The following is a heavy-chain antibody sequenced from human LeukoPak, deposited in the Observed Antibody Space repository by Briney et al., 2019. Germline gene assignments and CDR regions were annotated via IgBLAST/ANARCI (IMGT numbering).Heavy chain of an antibody. CDR2: INHSGST. CDR3: AREATVAKRGDYFDY. D-gene: IGHD6-19*01. V-gene: IGHV4-34*01. CDR1: GGSFSGYY. Sequence: SETLSLTCAVYGGSFSGYYWTWIRQPPGKGLEWIREINHSGSTNYNPSLKSRVTISVDTSKNQFSLKLSSVTAADTAVYYCAREATVAKRGDYFDYWGQGTLVTVSS. J-gene: IGHJ4*02.